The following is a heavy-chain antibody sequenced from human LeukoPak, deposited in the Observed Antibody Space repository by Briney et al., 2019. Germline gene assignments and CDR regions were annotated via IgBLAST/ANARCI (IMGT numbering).Heavy chain of an antibody. CDR3: ASFERGDSRLDY. CDR2: ISSSGSTI. D-gene: IGHD2-21*02. CDR1: GFTFSGYY. V-gene: IGHV3-11*01. J-gene: IGHJ4*02. Sequence: AGGSLRLSCAASGFTFSGYYMSWIRQAPGKGLEWVSYISSSGSTIYYADSVKGRFTISRDNAKNSLYLQMNSLRAEDTAVYYCASFERGDSRLDYWGQGTLVTVSS.